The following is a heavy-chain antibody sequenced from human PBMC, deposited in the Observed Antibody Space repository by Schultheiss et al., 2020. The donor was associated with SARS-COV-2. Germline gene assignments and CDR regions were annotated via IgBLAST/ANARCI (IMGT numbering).Heavy chain of an antibody. J-gene: IGHJ5*02. CDR2: IYYSGST. D-gene: IGHD5-18*01. CDR3: ARYTAMAINWFDP. Sequence: SETLSLTCTVSGYSISSGYYWSWIRQPPGKGLEWIGYIYYSGSTNYNPSLKSRVTISVDTSKNQFSLKMSSVTAADTAVYYCARYTAMAINWFDPWGQGTLVTVSS. V-gene: IGHV4-61*01. CDR1: GYSISSGYY.